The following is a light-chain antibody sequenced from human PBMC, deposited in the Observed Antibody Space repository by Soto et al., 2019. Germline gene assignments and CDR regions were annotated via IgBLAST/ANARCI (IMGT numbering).Light chain of an antibody. Sequence: EIVMTQSPATLSVSLGESATLSCRASQSAKNNVAWYQQKPGQAPRLLIYGASSRVTGIPARFSGSGSGTEFTLTISSLQSEDFAVYYCQYYDESMWTFGQGTKVDIK. V-gene: IGKV3-15*01. CDR2: GAS. CDR1: QSAKNN. CDR3: QYYDESMWT. J-gene: IGKJ1*01.